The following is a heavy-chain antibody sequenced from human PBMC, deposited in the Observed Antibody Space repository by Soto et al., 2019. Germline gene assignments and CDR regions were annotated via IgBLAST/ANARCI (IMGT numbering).Heavy chain of an antibody. D-gene: IGHD6-13*01. CDR1: GDSVSSNSAA. CDR3: ASGPPVGSSWYPYYYGMDV. Sequence: SQTLSLTCAISGDSVSSNSAAWNWIRQSPSRGLEWLGRTYYRSKWYNDYAVSVKSRITINPDTSKNQFSLQLNSVTPEDTAVYYCASGPPVGSSWYPYYYGMDVWGQGTTVTVSS. V-gene: IGHV6-1*01. J-gene: IGHJ6*02. CDR2: TYYRSKWYN.